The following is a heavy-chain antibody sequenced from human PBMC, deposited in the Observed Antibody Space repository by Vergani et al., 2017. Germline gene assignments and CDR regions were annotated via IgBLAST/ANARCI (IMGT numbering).Heavy chain of an antibody. V-gene: IGHV1-2*02. Sequence: QVQLVQSGAEVKKPGASVKVSCKASGYTFTGYYMHWVRQAPGQGLEWMGWINPNSGGTNYAQKFQGRVTMTRDTSISTAYMELNSLRAEDTAVYYCAKDPRGYSVKYFDYWGQGTLVTVSS. D-gene: IGHD5/OR15-5a*01. CDR3: AKDPRGYSVKYFDY. J-gene: IGHJ4*02. CDR2: INPNSGGT. CDR1: GYTFTGYY.